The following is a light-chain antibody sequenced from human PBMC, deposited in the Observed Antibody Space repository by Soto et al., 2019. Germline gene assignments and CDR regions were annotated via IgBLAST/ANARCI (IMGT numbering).Light chain of an antibody. V-gene: IGLV2-14*01. CDR3: NSYTSSVTYV. CDR2: DVT. J-gene: IGLJ1*01. Sequence: QSVLTQPASVSGSPGQSITISCTGTSSDVGSYNSVSWYQQHPGKAPKLMIYDVTNRPSGISNRFSGSKSGHTASLTISGLQAEDEADYYCNSYTSSVTYVFGTGTKVTVL. CDR1: SSDVGSYNS.